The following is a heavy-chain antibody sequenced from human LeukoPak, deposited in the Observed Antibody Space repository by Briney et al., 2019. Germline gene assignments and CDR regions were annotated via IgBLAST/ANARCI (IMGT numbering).Heavy chain of an antibody. CDR1: GYSISSGYY. CDR2: IYHSGST. CDR3: ARRVAARLEDTFDP. Sequence: SETLSLTCAVSGYSISSGYYWGWIRQPPGQGLEWIGSIYHSGSTYYNPSLKSRVTISVDTSKNQFSLKLSSGTAADTAVYYCARRVAARLEDTFDPWGQGTLVTVSS. V-gene: IGHV4-38-2*01. D-gene: IGHD6-6*01. J-gene: IGHJ5*02.